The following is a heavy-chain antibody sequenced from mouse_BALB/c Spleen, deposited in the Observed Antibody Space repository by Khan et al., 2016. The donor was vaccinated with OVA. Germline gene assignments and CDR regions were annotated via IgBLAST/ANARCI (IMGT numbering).Heavy chain of an antibody. D-gene: IGHD1-3*01. CDR1: GFSLTSYG. J-gene: IGHJ2*01. Sequence: VQVVESGPGLVAPSQCLTITCTVSGFSLTSYGIHWVRQPPGKGLEWLGVIWAGGSTTYNSALMSRLSISKDNSKSQIFLKMNSLQTEDAAMYYCARLEDIWGQGTTLTVSS. CDR3: ARLEDI. V-gene: IGHV2-9*02. CDR2: IWAGGST.